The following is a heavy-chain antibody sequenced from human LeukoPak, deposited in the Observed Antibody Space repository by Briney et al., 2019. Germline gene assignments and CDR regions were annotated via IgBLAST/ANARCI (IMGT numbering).Heavy chain of an antibody. CDR3: ARVPEYSSSSEYYYYYMDV. V-gene: IGHV4-59*12. CDR2: IYYSGST. J-gene: IGHJ6*03. Sequence: KPSETLSLTCTVSGGSISSYYWSWIRQPPGKGLEWIGYIYYSGSTNYNPSLKSRVTISVDTSKNQFSLKLSSVTAADTAVYYCARVPEYSSSSEYYYYYMDVWGKGTTVTVSS. CDR1: GGSISSYY. D-gene: IGHD6-6*01.